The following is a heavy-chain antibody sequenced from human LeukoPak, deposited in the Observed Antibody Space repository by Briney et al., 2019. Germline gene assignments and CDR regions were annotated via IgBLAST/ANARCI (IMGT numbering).Heavy chain of an antibody. CDR2: ISSSGSTI. Sequence: GGSLRLSCAASGFTFSSYSMHWVRQAPGKGLEWVSSISSSGSTIYYADSVKGRFTISRDNAKNSLYLQMNSLRAENTAVYYCAELGITMIGGVWGKGTTVTISS. D-gene: IGHD3-10*02. V-gene: IGHV3-48*04. J-gene: IGHJ6*04. CDR1: GFTFSSYS. CDR3: AELGITMIGGV.